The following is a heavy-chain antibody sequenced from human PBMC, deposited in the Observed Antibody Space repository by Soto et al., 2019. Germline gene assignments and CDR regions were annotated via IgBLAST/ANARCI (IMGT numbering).Heavy chain of an antibody. D-gene: IGHD5-18*01. Sequence: PSETLSLTCTVSGGSVSSRSHYWNWIRQPPGKGLEWIGYIYYTGSTNYNPSLQSRVAMSIDTSKNRFSLNLSSVTAADTAVYYCARVNTVMAYHFDYWGHGTLVTVSS. CDR1: GGSVSSRSHY. J-gene: IGHJ4*01. CDR2: IYYTGST. CDR3: ARVNTVMAYHFDY. V-gene: IGHV4-61*01.